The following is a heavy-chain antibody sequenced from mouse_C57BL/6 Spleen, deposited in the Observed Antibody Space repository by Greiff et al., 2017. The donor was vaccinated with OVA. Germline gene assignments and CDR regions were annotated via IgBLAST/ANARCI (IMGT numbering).Heavy chain of an antibody. V-gene: IGHV1-52*01. Sequence: QVQLQQSGAELVRPGSSVKLSCKASGYTFTSYWMHWVKQRPIQGLEWIGNIDPSDSETHYNQKFKDKATLTVDKSSSTAYMQLSSLTSEDSAVYYCAYGYPYAMDYWGQGTSVTVSS. D-gene: IGHD2-2*01. CDR1: GYTFTSYW. CDR2: IDPSDSET. CDR3: AYGYPYAMDY. J-gene: IGHJ4*01.